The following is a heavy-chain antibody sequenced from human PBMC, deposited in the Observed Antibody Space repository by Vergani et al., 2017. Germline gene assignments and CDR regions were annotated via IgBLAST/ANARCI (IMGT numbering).Heavy chain of an antibody. Sequence: EVQLEESGGGLVLPGRSLRLSCVASGFTSAGYAMHWVRQAPGKGLEWVSGISWNSNSIGYADSVKGRFTISRDNAKNSLYLQMNSLRAEATALYYCAEDLGTSSGVGWFDPWGQGTLVTVSS. J-gene: IGHJ5*02. V-gene: IGHV3-9*02. CDR1: GFTSAGYA. CDR2: ISWNSNSI. CDR3: AEDLGTSSGVGWFDP. D-gene: IGHD6-6*01.